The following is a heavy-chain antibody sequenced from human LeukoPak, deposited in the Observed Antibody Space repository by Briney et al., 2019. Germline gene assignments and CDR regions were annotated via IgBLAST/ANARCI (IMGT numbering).Heavy chain of an antibody. V-gene: IGHV3-53*01. Sequence: GGSLTLSCAASGFSVSLNYMNWVRQAPGKGLEWVSILYSGSDTYYADSVKGRFTISRDNSKNMLFLHMNNLRADDTAVYYCARVGDHFHWYLDLWGRLTMVTVSS. CDR2: LYSGSDT. CDR3: ARVGDHFHWYLDL. J-gene: IGHJ2*01. CDR1: GFSVSLNY. D-gene: IGHD3-10*01.